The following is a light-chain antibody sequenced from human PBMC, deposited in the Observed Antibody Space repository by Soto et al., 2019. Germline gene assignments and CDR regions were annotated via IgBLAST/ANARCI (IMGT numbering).Light chain of an antibody. Sequence: QSALTQPASVSGSPGQSITISCTGTSGDVGAYNSVSWYQQHPGKAPKLIIYEVSHRPSGISNRFSGSKSGNTASLTISGLQTEDEGDYYCASYTTSRPVVFGGGTKVTVL. CDR3: ASYTTSRPVV. J-gene: IGLJ3*02. CDR2: EVS. V-gene: IGLV2-14*01. CDR1: SGDVGAYNS.